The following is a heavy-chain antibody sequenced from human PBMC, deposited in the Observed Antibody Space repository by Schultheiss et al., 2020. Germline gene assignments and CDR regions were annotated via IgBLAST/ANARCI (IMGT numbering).Heavy chain of an antibody. CDR2: IYYSGST. CDR1: GGSISSSNW. Sequence: SETLSLTCAVSGGSISSSNWWSWVRQPPGKGLEWIGYIYYSGSTYYNPSLKSRVTISVDTSKNQFSLKLSSVTAADTAVYYCARDALSIAARSDYGMDVWGPGTTVTVAS. CDR3: ARDALSIAARSDYGMDV. D-gene: IGHD6-6*01. V-gene: IGHV4-4*02. J-gene: IGHJ6*02.